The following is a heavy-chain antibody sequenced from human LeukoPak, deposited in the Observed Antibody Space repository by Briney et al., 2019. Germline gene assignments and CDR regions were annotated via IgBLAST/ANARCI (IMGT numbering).Heavy chain of an antibody. V-gene: IGHV5-10-1*01. Sequence: GESLRISCKGSGYSFTSYWISWVRQMPGKGLEWMGRIDPSDSYTNYSPSFQGHVTISADKSISTAYLQWSSLKASDTAMYYRARRSVYYDILTGYPSDAFDIWGQGTMVTVSS. CDR2: IDPSDSYT. D-gene: IGHD3-9*01. CDR1: GYSFTSYW. J-gene: IGHJ3*02. CDR3: ARRSVYYDILTGYPSDAFDI.